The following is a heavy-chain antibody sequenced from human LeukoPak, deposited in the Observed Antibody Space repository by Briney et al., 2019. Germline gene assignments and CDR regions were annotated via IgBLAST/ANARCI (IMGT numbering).Heavy chain of an antibody. D-gene: IGHD3-10*01. CDR2: IFGSGPT. V-gene: IGHV3-53*01. Sequence: GGSLRLSCAASGFNVSNIYMNWVRQAPGKWLEWVSVIFGSGPTYYADSVKGRFTISRDTSKNALYLQMNSLRAEDTAVYYCAISGLGFGEFRGLDYWGQGTLVTVSS. J-gene: IGHJ4*02. CDR3: AISGLGFGEFRGLDY. CDR1: GFNVSNIY.